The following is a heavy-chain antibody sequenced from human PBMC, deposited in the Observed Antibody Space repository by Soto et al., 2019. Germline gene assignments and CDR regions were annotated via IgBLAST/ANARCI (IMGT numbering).Heavy chain of an antibody. V-gene: IGHV3-33*01. CDR1: GFTFSSYG. Sequence: ESGGGVVQPGRSLRLSCAASGFTFSSYGMHWVRQAPGKGLEWVAVIWYDGSNKYYADSVKGRFTISRDNSKNTLYLQMNSLRAEDTAVYYCARDGKEMATITFKYYYYYGMDVWGQGTTVTVSS. CDR2: IWYDGSNK. CDR3: ARDGKEMATITFKYYYYYGMDV. J-gene: IGHJ6*02. D-gene: IGHD5-12*01.